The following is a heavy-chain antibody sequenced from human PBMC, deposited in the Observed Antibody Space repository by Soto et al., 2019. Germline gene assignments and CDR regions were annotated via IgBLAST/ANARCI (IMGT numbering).Heavy chain of an antibody. D-gene: IGHD6-19*01. V-gene: IGHV4-39*01. Sequence: SETLSLTCTVSGGSISSSSYYWGWIRQPPGKGLEWIGSIYYSGSTYYNPSLKSRVTISVDTSKNQFSLKLSSVTAADTAVYYCASKDNRPYSSGWYGDYYYGMDVWGQGTTVTVSS. J-gene: IGHJ6*02. CDR3: ASKDNRPYSSGWYGDYYYGMDV. CDR2: IYYSGST. CDR1: GGSISSSSYY.